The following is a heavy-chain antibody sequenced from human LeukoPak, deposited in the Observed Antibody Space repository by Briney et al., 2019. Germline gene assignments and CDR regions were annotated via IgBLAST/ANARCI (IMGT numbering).Heavy chain of an antibody. CDR2: IYHSGST. CDR3: ARNRSVTTTPGFDH. V-gene: IGHV4-38-2*01. J-gene: IGHJ4*02. D-gene: IGHD4-17*01. Sequence: SETLSLTCAVSGYSNRGDDYWGWIRQSPGKGLEWIGSIYHSGSTHYNPSLKSRVTISVDTSKNQFSLMLNSVTAADTAVYYCARNRSVTTTPGFDHWGQGTLVTVSS. CDR1: GYSNRGDDY.